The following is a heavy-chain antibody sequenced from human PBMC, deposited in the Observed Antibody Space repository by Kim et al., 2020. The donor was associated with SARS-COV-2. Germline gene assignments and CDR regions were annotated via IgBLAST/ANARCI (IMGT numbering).Heavy chain of an antibody. CDR3: ARDGWIQLFYFDY. CDR2: ISYDGSNK. CDR1: GFTFSSYA. J-gene: IGHJ4*02. V-gene: IGHV3-30*04. D-gene: IGHD5-18*01. Sequence: GGSLRLSCAASGFTFSSYAMHWVRQAPGKRLEWVAVISYDGSNKYYADSVKGRFTISRDNSKNTLYLQMNSLRAEDTAVYYCARDGWIQLFYFDYWGQGT.